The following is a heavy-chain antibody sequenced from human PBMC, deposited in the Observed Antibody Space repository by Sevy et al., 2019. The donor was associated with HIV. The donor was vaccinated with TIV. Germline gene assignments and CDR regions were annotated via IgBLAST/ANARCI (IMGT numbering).Heavy chain of an antibody. CDR1: GFIFSGYT. D-gene: IGHD2-2*01. V-gene: IGHV3-21*01. CDR3: ARVGLGDCSGTNCSPNDY. CDR2: ISCGSSFI. J-gene: IGHJ4*02. Sequence: GGSLRLSCAASGFIFSGYTMNWVRQAPGKGLEWVSSISCGSSFIYYADSLQGRFIISRDNARKSLYLQMNNLRVEDTAVYYCARVGLGDCSGTNCSPNDYWGQGTLVTVSS.